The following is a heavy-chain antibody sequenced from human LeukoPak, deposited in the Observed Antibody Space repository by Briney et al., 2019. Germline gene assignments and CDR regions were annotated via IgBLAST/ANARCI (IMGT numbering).Heavy chain of an antibody. CDR3: ATTTAGSPTKN. D-gene: IGHD1-14*01. V-gene: IGHV4-34*01. CDR2: INHSGST. J-gene: IGHJ4*02. Sequence: PSETLSLTCAVYGGSFSGYYWSWIRQPPGKGLEWIGEINHSGSTNYNPSLKSRVTISVDTSKNQFSLKLSSVTAADTAVYYCATTTAGSPTKNWGQGTLVTVSS. CDR1: GGSFSGYY.